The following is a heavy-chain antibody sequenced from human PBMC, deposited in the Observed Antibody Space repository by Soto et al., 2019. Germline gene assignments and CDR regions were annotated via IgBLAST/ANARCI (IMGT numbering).Heavy chain of an antibody. V-gene: IGHV3-33*01. CDR2: IWYDGSNK. Sequence: GGALRLSCAASGFTFSSYGMHWVRQAPGKGLEWVAVIWYDGSNKYYADSVKGRLTISRDNSKNTLYLQMNSLRAEDTAVYYCARDRDGYSYGYVDYWGQGTLVTVSS. D-gene: IGHD5-18*01. CDR3: ARDRDGYSYGYVDY. CDR1: GFTFSSYG. J-gene: IGHJ4*02.